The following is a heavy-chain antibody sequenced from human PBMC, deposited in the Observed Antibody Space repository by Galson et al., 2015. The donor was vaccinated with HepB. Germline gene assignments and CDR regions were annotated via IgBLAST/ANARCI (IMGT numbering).Heavy chain of an antibody. V-gene: IGHV3-30-3*01. Sequence: SLRLSCAASGFTFSSYAMHWVRQAPGKGLEWVAVISYDGSNKYYADSVKGRFTISRDNSKNTLYLQMNSLRAEDTAVYYCARAMGYCSSTSCYFAAFDIWGQGTMVTVSS. CDR3: ARAMGYCSSTSCYFAAFDI. D-gene: IGHD2-2*01. J-gene: IGHJ3*02. CDR2: ISYDGSNK. CDR1: GFTFSSYA.